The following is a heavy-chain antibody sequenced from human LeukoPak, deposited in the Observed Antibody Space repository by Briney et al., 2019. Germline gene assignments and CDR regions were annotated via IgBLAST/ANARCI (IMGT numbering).Heavy chain of an antibody. J-gene: IGHJ4*02. CDR1: GFTFSSYS. CDR2: ISSSSSYI. Sequence: GGSLRLSCAASGFTFSSYSMNWVRQAPGKGLEWVSSISSSSSYIYYADSVKGRFTISRDNAKNSLYLQMSSLRAEDTAVYYCASFYDYVWGSYRGGLDCWGQGTLVTVSS. CDR3: ASFYDYVWGSYRGGLDC. V-gene: IGHV3-21*01. D-gene: IGHD3-16*02.